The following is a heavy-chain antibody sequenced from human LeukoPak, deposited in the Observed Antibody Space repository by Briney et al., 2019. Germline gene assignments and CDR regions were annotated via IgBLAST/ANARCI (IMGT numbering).Heavy chain of an antibody. V-gene: IGHV1-46*01. CDR2: INPSGGST. CDR1: GYTFTSYY. CDR3: AREREMTTVTAGWFDP. Sequence: GASVKVSCKASGYTFTSYYMHWVRQAPGQGLEWMGIINPSGGSTSYAQKFQGRVTMTRDMSTSTVYMELSSLRSEDTAVYYCAREREMTTVTAGWFDPWGQGTLVSVSS. D-gene: IGHD4-17*01. J-gene: IGHJ5*02.